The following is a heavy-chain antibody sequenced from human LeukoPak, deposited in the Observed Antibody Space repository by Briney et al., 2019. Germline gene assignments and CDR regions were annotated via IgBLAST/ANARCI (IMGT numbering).Heavy chain of an antibody. CDR2: IYYIGST. D-gene: IGHD1/OR15-1a*01. V-gene: IGHV4-39*01. Sequence: SETLSLTCTVSGGSISSSSYYWGWIRQPPGKGLEWIGCIYYIGSTHYNPSLKSRVTISVDTSKTQFSLKLSSVTAADTAVYYCASRTWAAASFQLWGQGALVTVSS. CDR1: GGSISSSSYY. J-gene: IGHJ1*01. CDR3: ASRTWAAASFQL.